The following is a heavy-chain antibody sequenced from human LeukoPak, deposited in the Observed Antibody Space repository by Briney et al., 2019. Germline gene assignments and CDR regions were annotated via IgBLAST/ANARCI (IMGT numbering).Heavy chain of an antibody. J-gene: IGHJ3*02. CDR2: IYYSGST. D-gene: IGHD1-26*01. CDR3: ARDISGGIDAFDI. CDR1: GGSISSYY. Sequence: SETLSLTCTVSGGSISSYYWSWIRQPPGKGLEWIGYIYYSGSTNYNPSLKSRVTISVDTSKNQFSLKLSSVTAADTAVYYCARDISGGIDAFDIWGQGTMVTVSS. V-gene: IGHV4-59*01.